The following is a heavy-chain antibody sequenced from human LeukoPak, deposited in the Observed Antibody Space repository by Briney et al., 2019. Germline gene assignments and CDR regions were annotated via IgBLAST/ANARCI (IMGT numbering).Heavy chain of an antibody. CDR1: GYTFTSYA. J-gene: IGHJ4*02. CDR3: ARGPRPDYGDYVVPGSVRIPYYFDY. Sequence: ASVKVSCKASGYTFTSYAMHWVRQAPGQRLEWMGWINAGNGNTKYSQKFQGRVTITRDTSASTAYMELSSLRSEDTAVYYCARGPRPDYGDYVVPGSVRIPYYFDYWGQGTLVTVSS. V-gene: IGHV1-3*01. CDR2: INAGNGNT. D-gene: IGHD4-17*01.